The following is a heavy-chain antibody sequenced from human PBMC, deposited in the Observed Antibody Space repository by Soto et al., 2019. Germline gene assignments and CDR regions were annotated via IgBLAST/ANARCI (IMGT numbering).Heavy chain of an antibody. CDR1: GFTFSSYG. V-gene: IGHV3-33*01. CDR2: IWYDGSNK. J-gene: IGHJ5*02. Sequence: QVQLVESGGGVVQPGRSLRLSCAASGFTFSSYGMHWVRQAPGKGPEWVAVIWYDGSNKYYADSVKGRFAITRDNSKNTLYLQMNSLRAGDTAVYYCARDPGESGSGWFEPWGQGTLVTVSS. D-gene: IGHD3-10*01. CDR3: ARDPGESGSGWFEP.